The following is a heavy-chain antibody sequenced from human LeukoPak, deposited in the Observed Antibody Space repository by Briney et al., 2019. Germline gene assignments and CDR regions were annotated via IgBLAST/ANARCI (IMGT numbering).Heavy chain of an antibody. CDR1: GFTFSSYA. CDR3: AKGPMVRMDV. CDR2: ISGSGGST. J-gene: IGHJ6*03. V-gene: IGHV3-23*01. D-gene: IGHD3-10*01. Sequence: GGSLRLSCAASGFTFSSYAMSWVRHAPGQGLERVSAISGSGGSTYYADPVKGGFTIYRDNSKNTMYLQTNSLRAEDTAVYYCAKGPMVRMDVWGKGTTVTISS.